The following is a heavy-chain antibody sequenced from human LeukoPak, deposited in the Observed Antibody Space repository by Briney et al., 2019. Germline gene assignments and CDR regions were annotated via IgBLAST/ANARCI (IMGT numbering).Heavy chain of an antibody. V-gene: IGHV4-59*01. Sequence: SETLSLTCTVFGGPISSYYWNWIRQPPGKGLEWIGYVSYRGTTNYNPSLKSRVTISVDTSKNQFSLKFSSVTAADTAVYYCARPYSSNWYDAFHIWGQGTMVTVSS. CDR1: GGPISSYY. CDR2: VSYRGTT. J-gene: IGHJ3*02. CDR3: ARPYSSNWYDAFHI. D-gene: IGHD6-13*01.